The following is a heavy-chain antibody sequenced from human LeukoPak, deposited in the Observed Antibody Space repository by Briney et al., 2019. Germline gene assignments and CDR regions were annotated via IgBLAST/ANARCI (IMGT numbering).Heavy chain of an antibody. CDR1: GYTFTSYG. J-gene: IGHJ4*02. CDR3: ARRRSLDY. Sequence: SVKVSCKASGYTFTSYGISWVRQAPGQGLEWMGGIIPIFGTANYAQKFQGRVTITADESTSTAYMELSSLRSEDTAVYYCARRRSLDYWGQGTLVTVSS. V-gene: IGHV1-69*13. D-gene: IGHD3-16*01. CDR2: IIPIFGTA.